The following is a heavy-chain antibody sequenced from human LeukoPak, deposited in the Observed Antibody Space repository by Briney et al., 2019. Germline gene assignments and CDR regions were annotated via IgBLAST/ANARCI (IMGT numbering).Heavy chain of an antibody. CDR1: GGSFSGYY. CDR2: INHSGST. CDR3: ARTNTVFYYSDY. V-gene: IGHV4-34*01. D-gene: IGHD2-8*02. Sequence: PSETLSLTCAVYGGSFSGYYWSWIRQPPGKGLEWIGEINHSGSTNYNPSLKSRVTTSVDTSKNQFSLKLTSVTAADSAVYYCARTNTVFYYSDYWGQGTLVTVSS. J-gene: IGHJ4*02.